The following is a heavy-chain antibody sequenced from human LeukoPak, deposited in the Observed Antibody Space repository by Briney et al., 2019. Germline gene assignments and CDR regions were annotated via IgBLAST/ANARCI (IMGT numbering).Heavy chain of an antibody. CDR1: GFTFDDYG. CDR3: ARGLRRGLYSSSWGYYYYYMDV. D-gene: IGHD6-6*01. Sequence: PGGSLRLSCAASGFTFDDYGMSWVRQAPGKGREWGSGINWNGDSTGYADSVKWRFTISRDNAKKSLYLQMTCMGADDTALYYCARGLRRGLYSSSWGYYYYYMDVWGKGTTVTVSS. CDR2: INWNGDST. J-gene: IGHJ6*03. V-gene: IGHV3-20*04.